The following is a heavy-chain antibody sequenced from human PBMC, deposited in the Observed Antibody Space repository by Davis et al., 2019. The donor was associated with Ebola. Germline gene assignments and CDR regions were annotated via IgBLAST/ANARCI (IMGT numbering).Heavy chain of an antibody. V-gene: IGHV1-69*10. CDR2: IIPILGIA. CDR1: GGTFSSYP. J-gene: IGHJ2*01. CDR3: ASGLVRGESYWYFDL. Sequence: SVKVSCKASGGTFSSYPISWVRQAPGQGLEWMGGIIPILGIANYAQKFQGRVTITADESMSTAYMELSSLRSEDTAVYYCASGLVRGESYWYFDLWGRGTLVTVSS. D-gene: IGHD6-6*01.